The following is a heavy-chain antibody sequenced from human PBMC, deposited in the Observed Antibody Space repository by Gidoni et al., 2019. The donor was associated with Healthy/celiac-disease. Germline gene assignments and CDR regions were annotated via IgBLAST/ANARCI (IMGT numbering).Heavy chain of an antibody. Sequence: EVQLLESGGGLVQPGGSLRLSCAASGFTFSSYAMSWVRQAPGKGLEWVSAISGSGGSTYYADSVKGRFTISRDNSKNTLYLQMNSLRAEDTAVYYCAKYMTHYYDSSGYCGAPHPASPPDDYWGQGTLVTVSS. CDR3: AKYMTHYYDSSGYCGAPHPASPPDDY. V-gene: IGHV3-23*01. CDR2: ISGSGGST. D-gene: IGHD3-22*01. J-gene: IGHJ4*02. CDR1: GFTFSSYA.